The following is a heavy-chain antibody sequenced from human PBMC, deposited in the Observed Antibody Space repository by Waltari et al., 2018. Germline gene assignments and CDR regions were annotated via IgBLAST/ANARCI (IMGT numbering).Heavy chain of an antibody. CDR2: INKAGNWR. J-gene: IGHJ4*02. D-gene: IGHD4-17*01. Sequence: EVQLVESGGGLVQPGGSLRLSCAASGFTFSSSWMHWVRQAPGKGLVGVSRINKAGNWRSYADSVEGRFTISRDDARNTVYLQMHSLRVEDTAVYYCVRDTPVTRVDHWGQGTLVTVSS. V-gene: IGHV3-74*01. CDR1: GFTFSSSW. CDR3: VRDTPVTRVDH.